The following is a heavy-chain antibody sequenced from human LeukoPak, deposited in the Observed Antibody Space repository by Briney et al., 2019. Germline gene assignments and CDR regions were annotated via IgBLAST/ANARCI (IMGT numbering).Heavy chain of an antibody. CDR2: ISGSGGST. Sequence: PGGSLRLSCAASGFTFSSYAMSWVRQAPGKGLEWVSAISGSGGSTYYADSVKGRFTISRDNSKNTLYLQMNSLRAEDTAVYYCAKDPRLWFGELLFDPWGQGTLVTVSS. CDR1: GFTFSSYA. J-gene: IGHJ5*02. V-gene: IGHV3-23*01. CDR3: AKDPRLWFGELLFDP. D-gene: IGHD3-10*01.